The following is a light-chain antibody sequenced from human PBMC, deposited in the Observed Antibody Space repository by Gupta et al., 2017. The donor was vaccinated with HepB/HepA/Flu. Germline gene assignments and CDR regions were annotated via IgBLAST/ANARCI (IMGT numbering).Light chain of an antibody. V-gene: IGLV2-8*01. CDR2: EVT. Sequence: QSALTQPPSASGSPGQSVTISCTGTSSDVGGYKYVSWYQQHPGKAPKLIIYEVTKRPSGVPDRVSGSKSGNTGSLTVSGLQAEDEADYYCGSYGGSNNMVFGGGTKLTVL. CDR3: GSYGGSNNMV. CDR1: SSDVGGYKY. J-gene: IGLJ3*02.